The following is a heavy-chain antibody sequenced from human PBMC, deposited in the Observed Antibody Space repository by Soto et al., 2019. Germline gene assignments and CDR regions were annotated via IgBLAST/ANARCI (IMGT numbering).Heavy chain of an antibody. Sequence: PGGSLRLSCAASGFTFSSYGMHWVRQAPGKGLEWVAVMWYDGSNKYYADSVKGRFTISRDNSKNTLYLQMNSLRAEDTAVYYCARDTAMIVVPYYYYGMDVWGQGTTVTVSS. CDR3: ARDTAMIVVPYYYYGMDV. D-gene: IGHD3-22*01. J-gene: IGHJ6*02. CDR2: MWYDGSNK. CDR1: GFTFSSYG. V-gene: IGHV3-33*01.